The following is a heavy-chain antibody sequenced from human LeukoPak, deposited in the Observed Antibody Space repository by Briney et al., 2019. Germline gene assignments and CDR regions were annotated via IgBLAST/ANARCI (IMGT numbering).Heavy chain of an antibody. Sequence: ASVKVSCKASGYTFTSYYMHWVRQAPGQGLEWMGIINPSGGRTSYAQKFQGRVTMTRDTSTSTVYMELSSLRSEDTAVYYCARDSMPDSPMVRGVIIYYHYYGMDVWGKGTTVTVSS. CDR1: GYTFTSYY. V-gene: IGHV1-46*01. CDR2: INPSGGRT. J-gene: IGHJ6*04. CDR3: ARDSMPDSPMVRGVIIYYHYYGMDV. D-gene: IGHD3-10*01.